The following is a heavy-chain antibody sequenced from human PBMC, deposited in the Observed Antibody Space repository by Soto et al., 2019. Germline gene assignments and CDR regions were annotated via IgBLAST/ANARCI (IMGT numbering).Heavy chain of an antibody. Sequence: SVKVSCNASGYTFPCYYMHWVRQAPGQGLEWMGWINPHSGGTNYAQKFQGRVAMTRDRSSATAFMELRRLRSDDTDVYYCARGGSYYAHWGQGTLVTVSS. CDR3: ARGGSYYAH. V-gene: IGHV1-2*02. D-gene: IGHD1-26*01. CDR1: GYTFPCYY. CDR2: INPHSGGT. J-gene: IGHJ4*02.